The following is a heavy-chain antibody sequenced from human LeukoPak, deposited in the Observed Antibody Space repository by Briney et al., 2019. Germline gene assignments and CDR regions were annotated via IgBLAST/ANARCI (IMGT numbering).Heavy chain of an antibody. CDR2: IWYDGSNK. CDR3: ARIGSSGWLSWSAFDI. J-gene: IGHJ3*02. D-gene: IGHD6-19*01. Sequence: GRSLRLSCAASGFTFSSYGMHWVRQAPGKGLEWVAVIWYDGSNKHYADSVKGRFTISRDNSKNTLYLQMNSLRAEDTAVYYCARIGSSGWLSWSAFDIWGQGTMVTVSS. V-gene: IGHV3-33*01. CDR1: GFTFSSYG.